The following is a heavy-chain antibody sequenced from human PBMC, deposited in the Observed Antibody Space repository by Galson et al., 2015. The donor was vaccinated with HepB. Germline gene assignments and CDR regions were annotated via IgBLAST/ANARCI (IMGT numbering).Heavy chain of an antibody. V-gene: IGHV5-51*03. CDR2: IYPGDSGT. J-gene: IGHJ3*02. CDR1: GYSFTNFW. CDR3: ARLGATLPYPFDI. Sequence: QSGAEVKKPGQSLKISCEGSGYSFTNFWIGWVRQMPGKGLEWMGVIYPGDSGTRYSPSFQGQVTISADKSIRTAYLQWSSLKASDTAMYYCARLGATLPYPFDIWGQGTMVTVSS.